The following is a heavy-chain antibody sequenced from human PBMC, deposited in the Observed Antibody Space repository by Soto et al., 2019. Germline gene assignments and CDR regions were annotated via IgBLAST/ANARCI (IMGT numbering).Heavy chain of an antibody. CDR2: IDPSDSYT. D-gene: IGHD4-17*01. CDR1: GYSFTSYW. V-gene: IGHV5-10-1*01. Sequence: GESLKISCKRSGYSFTSYWSSWVSQMPGKGLEWMGRIDPSDSYTNYSPAFQGHVTISAAKSISTAYLQWSSLKAWDTTMYSCACRLRRDYGGKHSYYGMDVWGQGTTVTVSS. J-gene: IGHJ6*02. CDR3: ACRLRRDYGGKHSYYGMDV.